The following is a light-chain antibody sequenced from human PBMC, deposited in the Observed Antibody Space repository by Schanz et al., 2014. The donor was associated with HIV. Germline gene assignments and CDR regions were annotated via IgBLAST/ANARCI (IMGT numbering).Light chain of an antibody. CDR3: QQYDSSPP. Sequence: DIVMTQSPVTLSVSPGESATLSCRASQSVGTNFAWYQQKLGQPPRLLIFGASKRATGIPDRFSGSGSGTDFTLTISRLEPEDFAVYYCQQYDSSPPFGQGTKVEI. V-gene: IGKV3-20*01. J-gene: IGKJ1*01. CDR1: QSVGTN. CDR2: GAS.